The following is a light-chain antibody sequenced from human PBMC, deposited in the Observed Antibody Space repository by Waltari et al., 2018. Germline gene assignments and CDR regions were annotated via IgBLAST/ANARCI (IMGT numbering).Light chain of an antibody. V-gene: IGLV2-14*03. CDR1: SSDGGGYNF. CDR2: DVT. CDR3: SSYSSTNTVV. J-gene: IGLJ3*02. Sequence: QSALTQPASVSGSPGQSVTISCTGTSSDGGGYNFVSWYQPHPGRAPKLMIYDVTHRPSGVSTRFSGSKSGDTASLTISGLQAADEAEYYCSSYSSTNTVVFGGGTQLTV.